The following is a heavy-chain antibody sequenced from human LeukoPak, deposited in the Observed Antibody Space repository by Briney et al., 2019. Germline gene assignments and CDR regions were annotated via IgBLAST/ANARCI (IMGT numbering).Heavy chain of an antibody. CDR1: GGSISSSSSY. CDR2: IYYSGST. J-gene: IGHJ4*02. V-gene: IGHV4-39*01. D-gene: IGHD3-22*01. CDR3: ARLNPHYDSSGYIVDY. Sequence: SETLSLTCTVSGGSISSSSSYWGWIRQPPGKGLEWIGSIYYSGSTYYNPSLKSRVTISVDTSKNQFSLKLSSVTAADTAVYYCARLNPHYDSSGYIVDYWGQGTLVTVSS.